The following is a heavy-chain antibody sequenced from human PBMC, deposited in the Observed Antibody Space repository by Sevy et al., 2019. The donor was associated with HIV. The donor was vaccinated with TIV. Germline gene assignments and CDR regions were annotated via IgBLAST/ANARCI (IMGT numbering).Heavy chain of an antibody. Sequence: GGSLRLSCAASGFTFSSYGMHWVRQAPGKGLEWVALIWYDGSNKYYADSVKGRFTISRDNSKNTLYLQMYSLGAEATAVYYCVSGAYYYESRTENFDYWGQGTLVTVSS. J-gene: IGHJ4*02. CDR2: IWYDGSNK. V-gene: IGHV3-33*01. CDR3: VSGAYYYESRTENFDY. D-gene: IGHD3-22*01. CDR1: GFTFSSYG.